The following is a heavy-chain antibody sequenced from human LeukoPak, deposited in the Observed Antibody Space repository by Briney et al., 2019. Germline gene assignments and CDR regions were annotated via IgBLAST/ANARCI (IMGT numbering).Heavy chain of an antibody. Sequence: GGSLRLSCAASGFTFSSYAMSWIRQAPGKGLEWLSYIRGSGSTIYYADSVKGRFTISRDNTKNSLYLQMNSLRAEDTSVYYCARVGAFRGYFDYWGQGTLVTVSS. D-gene: IGHD3-16*01. CDR3: ARVGAFRGYFDY. V-gene: IGHV3-11*04. CDR2: IRGSGSTI. CDR1: GFTFSSYA. J-gene: IGHJ4*02.